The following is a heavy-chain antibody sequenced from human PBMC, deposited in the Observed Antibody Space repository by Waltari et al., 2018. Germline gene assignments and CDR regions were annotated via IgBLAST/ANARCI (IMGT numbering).Heavy chain of an antibody. D-gene: IGHD6-19*01. CDR3: ARPYSSGGHDY. CDR1: GFTFRSYA. Sequence: QVQLVESGGGVVQPGRSRRLPCDAAGFTFRSYAMQGVRRAPGKGVGWVAVISYEGSNKYYADSVKGRFTISRDNSKNTLYLQMNSLRAEDTAVYYCARPYSSGGHDYWGQGTLVTGSS. J-gene: IGHJ4*02. CDR2: ISYEGSNK. V-gene: IGHV3-30*01.